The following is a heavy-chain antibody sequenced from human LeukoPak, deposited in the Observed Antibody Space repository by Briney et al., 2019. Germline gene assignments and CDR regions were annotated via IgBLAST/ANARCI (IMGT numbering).Heavy chain of an antibody. D-gene: IGHD6-19*01. V-gene: IGHV3-23*01. CDR1: GFSFNSYA. CDR2: ISGSGGST. J-gene: IGHJ4*02. CDR3: AKGGWSTSYYFDY. Sequence: PGGSLRLSCAASGFSFNSYAMNWVRQAPGKGLEWVSAISGSGGSTYYADSVKGRFTISRDNSKNTLYLQMNSLRAEDTAVYYCAKGGWSTSYYFDYWGQGTLVTVSS.